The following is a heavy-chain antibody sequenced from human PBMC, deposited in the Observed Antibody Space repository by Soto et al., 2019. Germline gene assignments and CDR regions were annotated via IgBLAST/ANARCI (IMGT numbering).Heavy chain of an antibody. J-gene: IGHJ6*02. D-gene: IGHD5-18*01. Sequence: EVQLVESGGGLVQPGGSLRLSCGASGFTFRTYWLRWVRQVPGKGLEWVANINQDGSEKNYVDYVKGRFTISRDNAKNSLYLQMSSLRAEDTALYYCARDGSTSWYSYDYHGMDVWGQWTTVTVSS. V-gene: IGHV3-7*05. CDR1: GFTFRTYW. CDR3: ARDGSTSWYSYDYHGMDV. CDR2: INQDGSEK.